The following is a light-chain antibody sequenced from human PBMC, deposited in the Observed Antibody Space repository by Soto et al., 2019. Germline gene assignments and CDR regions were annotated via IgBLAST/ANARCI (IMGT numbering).Light chain of an antibody. CDR3: QQCGSSPLT. CDR1: QSVNSNY. J-gene: IGKJ4*01. Sequence: EIVLTQSPGTLSLSPGERATLSCRASQSVNSNYLAWYQQQPGQAPRLLIFGASSRATGIPDRFSGSGSGTVFTLTISGLEHEDFAVYSCQQCGSSPLTFGGGTKLEIK. CDR2: GAS. V-gene: IGKV3-20*01.